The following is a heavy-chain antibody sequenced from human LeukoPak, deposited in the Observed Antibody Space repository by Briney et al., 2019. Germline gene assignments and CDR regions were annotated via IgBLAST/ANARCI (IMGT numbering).Heavy chain of an antibody. CDR2: IYTSGST. Sequence: SETLSLTCTVSGGSISSYYWSWIRQPPGKGLEWIGYIYTSGSTNYNPSLKSRGTISVDTSKNQFSLKLSSVTAADTAVYYCARHGPDYDILTGYYRPDYYFDYWGQGTLVTVSS. D-gene: IGHD3-9*01. CDR3: ARHGPDYDILTGYYRPDYYFDY. CDR1: GGSISSYY. V-gene: IGHV4-4*09. J-gene: IGHJ4*02.